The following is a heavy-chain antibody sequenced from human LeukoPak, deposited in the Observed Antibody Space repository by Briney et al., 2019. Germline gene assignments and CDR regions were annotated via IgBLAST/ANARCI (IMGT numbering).Heavy chain of an antibody. Sequence: KTGGPLRFSCAASGFTFSRYSMNGVRQAPGKGLNWFSSISISSNYIYYPDSLKGRFTISRDNGKNSLYLQINSLRAEDTAVYYCARGSRLGVVGRDAFDIWGQGTMVTVSS. CDR2: ISISSNYI. CDR3: ARGSRLGVVGRDAFDI. D-gene: IGHD3-3*01. J-gene: IGHJ3*02. V-gene: IGHV3-21*01. CDR1: GFTFSRYS.